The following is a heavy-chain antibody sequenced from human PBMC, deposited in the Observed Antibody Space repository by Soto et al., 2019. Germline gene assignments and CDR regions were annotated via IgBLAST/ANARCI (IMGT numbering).Heavy chain of an antibody. Sequence: ASVKVSCKASGYTFTGYYMHWVRQAPGQGLEWMGWINPNSGGTNYAQKFQGWVTMTRDTSISTAYMELSRLRSDDTTVYYCARANQIEYYFDYWGQGTLVTVSS. J-gene: IGHJ4*02. CDR2: INPNSGGT. D-gene: IGHD2-2*01. CDR3: ARANQIEYYFDY. V-gene: IGHV1-2*04. CDR1: GYTFTGYY.